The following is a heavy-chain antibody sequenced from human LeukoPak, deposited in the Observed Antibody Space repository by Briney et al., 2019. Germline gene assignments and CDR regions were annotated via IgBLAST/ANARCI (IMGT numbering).Heavy chain of an antibody. CDR2: IYYSGST. Sequence: SETLSLTCTVSGGSISSYYWSWIRQPPGKGLEWIGYIYYSGSTNHNPSLKSRVTISVDTSKNQFSLKLSSVTAADTAVYYCARQRYCSGGSCYPPNYYYYGMDVWGQGTTVTVSS. CDR1: GGSISSYY. CDR3: ARQRYCSGGSCYPPNYYYYGMDV. J-gene: IGHJ6*02. D-gene: IGHD2-15*01. V-gene: IGHV4-59*08.